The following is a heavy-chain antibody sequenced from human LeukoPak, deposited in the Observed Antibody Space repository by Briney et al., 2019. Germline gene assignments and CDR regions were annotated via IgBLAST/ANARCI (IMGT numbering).Heavy chain of an antibody. CDR2: INPSGGST. J-gene: IGHJ5*02. CDR3: APGGTYGDYSKNWFDP. Sequence: GASVKVSCKASGYTFTSYYMHWVRQAPGQGLEWMGIINPSGGSTSYAQKFQGRVTMTRDMSTSTVYMELSSLRSEDTAVYYCAPGGTYGDYSKNWFDPWGQGTLVTVSS. V-gene: IGHV1-46*01. CDR1: GYTFTSYY. D-gene: IGHD4-17*01.